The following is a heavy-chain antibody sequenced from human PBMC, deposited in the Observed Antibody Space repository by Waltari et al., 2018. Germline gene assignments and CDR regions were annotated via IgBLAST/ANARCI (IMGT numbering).Heavy chain of an antibody. Sequence: VKLVESGGGLVQSGGSLRLSCSAFEFIFKSYVMHWVRQAPGKSLPHISASTTNGAHTYYTDSVKGRITISRDNSRDTLYVQMTSLRPEDTATYYCVKAELTRTLFGLAPHYWGQGTLVTVSS. J-gene: IGHJ4*02. CDR1: EFIFKSYV. D-gene: IGHD1-7*01. CDR3: VKAELTRTLFGLAPHY. V-gene: IGHV3-64*05. CDR2: STTNGAHT.